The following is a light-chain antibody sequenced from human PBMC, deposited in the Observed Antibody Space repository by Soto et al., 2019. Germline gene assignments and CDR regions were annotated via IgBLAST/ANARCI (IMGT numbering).Light chain of an antibody. CDR3: CSYALGSTLV. Sequence: QSALTQPASVSGSSGQSITISSTGTSSDVGSYNLVSWHQHHPGKAPKLIIYEGDKRPSGVSNRFSGSKSGNTASLTISGLQAEDEADYYCCSYALGSTLVFGGGTKVTVL. CDR1: SSDVGSYNL. J-gene: IGLJ2*01. V-gene: IGLV2-23*01. CDR2: EGD.